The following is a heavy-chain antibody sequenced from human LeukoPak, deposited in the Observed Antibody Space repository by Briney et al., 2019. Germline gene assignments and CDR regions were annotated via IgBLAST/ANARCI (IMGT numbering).Heavy chain of an antibody. D-gene: IGHD3-22*01. Sequence: ASVKVSCKASGYTFTNYDINWLRQATGQGLEWMGWMNPDSGNTGYALKFQGRVTMTRNSSISTAYMELSSLRSEDTAVYYCARFATYYEPGGSYHWYRDLWGGGTLVTVSS. V-gene: IGHV1-8*01. J-gene: IGHJ2*01. CDR1: GYTFTNYD. CDR3: ARFATYYEPGGSYHWYRDL. CDR2: MNPDSGNT.